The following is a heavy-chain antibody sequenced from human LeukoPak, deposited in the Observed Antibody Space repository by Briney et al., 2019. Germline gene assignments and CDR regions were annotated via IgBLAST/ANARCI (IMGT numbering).Heavy chain of an antibody. CDR2: ISCSGSSS. CDR3: AKRAHFTMSTDYFDY. J-gene: IGHJ4*02. V-gene: IGHV3-23*01. CDR1: GFTFSSYA. D-gene: IGHD3-10*02. Sequence: GGSLRLSCAASGFTFSSYAMSWVRQAPGKGLEWVSTISCSGSSSYFSDSVKGRFTISRDNSKNTLDLQMNSLGAEDTAVYYCAKRAHFTMSTDYFDYWGQGALVTVSS.